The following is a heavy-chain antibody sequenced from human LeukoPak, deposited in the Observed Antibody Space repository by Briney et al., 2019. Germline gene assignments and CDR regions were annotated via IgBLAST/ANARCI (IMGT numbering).Heavy chain of an antibody. CDR3: AKLTTS. CDR2: TVGGGDGT. Sequence: GGSLRLSCGASGFIFRNYAMSWVRQAPGKGLEWVAVTVGGGDGTYYADSVKGRFTISRDNSNNTLYLQMNSLRAEDTAVYYCAKLTTSWGQGTLVTVSS. J-gene: IGHJ4*02. CDR1: GFIFRNYA. V-gene: IGHV3-23*01. D-gene: IGHD4-11*01.